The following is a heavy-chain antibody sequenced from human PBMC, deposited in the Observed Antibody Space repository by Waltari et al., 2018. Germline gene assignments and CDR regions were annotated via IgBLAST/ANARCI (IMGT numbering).Heavy chain of an antibody. CDR3: ARDISGTIPAYYFDY. CDR2: INPNSGGT. D-gene: IGHD2-8*01. J-gene: IGHJ4*03. Sequence: QVQLVQSGAEVKKPGASVKVSCKVSGYTLTELSMHWVRQAPGQGLEWMGWINPNSGGTNYAQKFQGRVTTTRDTSFSTAYMELSRLTSDDTAVYYCARDISGTIPAYYFDYWGQGTTVTVSS. CDR1: GYTLTELS. V-gene: IGHV1-2*02.